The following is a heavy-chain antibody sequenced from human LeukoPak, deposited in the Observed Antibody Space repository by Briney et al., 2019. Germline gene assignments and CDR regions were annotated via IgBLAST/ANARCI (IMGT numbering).Heavy chain of an antibody. D-gene: IGHD2-2*01. CDR2: ISGYNGNT. CDR3: ARDLGGVVPTAMYADY. Sequence: ASVTVSFTASGSTFTSYGVSWVRQAPGPGLERMGWISGYNGNTNYAQKLQGRVTMTTDTSTSTAYMELRSLRSDDTAVYYCARDLGGVVPTAMYADYWGQGTLVTVSS. V-gene: IGHV1-18*01. J-gene: IGHJ4*02. CDR1: GSTFTSYG.